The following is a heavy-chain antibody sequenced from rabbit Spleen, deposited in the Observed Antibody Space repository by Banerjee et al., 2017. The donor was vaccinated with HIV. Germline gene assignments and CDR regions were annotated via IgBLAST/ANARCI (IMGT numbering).Heavy chain of an antibody. CDR1: GFSFSSSYW. Sequence: QEQLEESGGDLVKPEGSLTLTCTASGFSFSSSYWIWWVRQAPGKGLEWIACIYAGSSGTTYYASWAKGRFTITKTSSTTVTLQMTSLTVADTATYFCARGDDGIGYYKLWGQGILVTVS. J-gene: IGHJ4*01. V-gene: IGHV1S45*01. D-gene: IGHD8-1*01. CDR3: ARGDDGIGYYKL. CDR2: IYAGSSGTT.